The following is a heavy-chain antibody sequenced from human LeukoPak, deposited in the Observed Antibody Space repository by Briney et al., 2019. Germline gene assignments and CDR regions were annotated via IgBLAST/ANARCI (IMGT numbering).Heavy chain of an antibody. Sequence: GGSLRLSCAASGFTFSSYWMHWVRQAPGKGLVWVSRINSDGSSTSYADSVKGRFTISRDNAKNTLYLQMNSLRAEDTAVYCCARVPQRKDAFDIWGQGTMVTVSS. D-gene: IGHD2-2*01. CDR3: ARVPQRKDAFDI. V-gene: IGHV3-74*01. CDR2: INSDGSST. J-gene: IGHJ3*02. CDR1: GFTFSSYW.